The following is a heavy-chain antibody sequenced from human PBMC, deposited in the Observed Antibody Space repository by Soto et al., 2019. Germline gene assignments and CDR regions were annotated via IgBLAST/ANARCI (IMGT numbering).Heavy chain of an antibody. CDR2: IWYAGSNK. D-gene: IGHD2-15*01. J-gene: IGHJ6*02. CDR3: ARADCTGAYCYSWPFNYGVDV. V-gene: IGHV3-33*08. Sequence: QVQLVESGGGVVQPGGSLRLSCTTSGFTFNTYGMHWVRQAPGKGLEWVAIIWYAGSNKYYADSVKGRFTISRDNSKNTLYLQMNSLRAEDTALYYCARADCTGAYCYSWPFNYGVDVWGQGTTVTVSS. CDR1: GFTFNTYG.